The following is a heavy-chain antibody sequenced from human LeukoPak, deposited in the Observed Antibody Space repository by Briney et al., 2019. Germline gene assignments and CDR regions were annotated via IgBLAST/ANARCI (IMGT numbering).Heavy chain of an antibody. CDR3: AKLGTDCSSTSCYRRSFDY. CDR1: GFTFSSYA. J-gene: IGHJ4*02. V-gene: IGHV3-23*01. D-gene: IGHD2-2*02. Sequence: PGGSLRLSCAASGFTFSSYAMSWVRQAPGKGLEWVSAISGSGGSTYYADSVKGRFTISRDNSKNTLYLQMNSLRAEDTAVYYCAKLGTDCSSTSCYRRSFDYWGQGTLVTVSS. CDR2: ISGSGGST.